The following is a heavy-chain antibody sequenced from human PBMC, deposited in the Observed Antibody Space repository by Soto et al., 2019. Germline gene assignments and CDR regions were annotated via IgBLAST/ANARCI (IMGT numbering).Heavy chain of an antibody. J-gene: IGHJ4*02. V-gene: IGHV3-53*01. CDR3: APGRGGGGY. Sequence: EVQLVESGGGLIQPGGSLRLSCAVSGFTVSNNYMSWVRQAPGKGLEGVSVIYSGGYTAYGDSVKGRFTISRDNSKNTQHPKKTSRSPGARALFCCAPGRGGGGYWGQGTLVTVSS. D-gene: IGHD3-10*01. CDR2: IYSGGYT. CDR1: GFTVSNNY.